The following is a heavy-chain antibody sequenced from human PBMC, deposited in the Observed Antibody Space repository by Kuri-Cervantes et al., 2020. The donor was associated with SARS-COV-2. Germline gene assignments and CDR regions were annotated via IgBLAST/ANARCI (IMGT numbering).Heavy chain of an antibody. J-gene: IGHJ6*03. CDR3: AGGREEYSSSPDYYYYYMDV. CDR1: GYTFTSYY. D-gene: IGHD6-6*01. V-gene: IGHV1-46*01. CDR2: INPSGGST. Sequence: ASVKVSCKASGYTFTSYYMHWVRQAPGQGLEWMGIINPSGGSTSYAQKFQGRVTMTRDTSTSTVYMELSSLRSEDTDVYYCAGGREEYSSSPDYYYYYMDVWGKGTTVTVSS.